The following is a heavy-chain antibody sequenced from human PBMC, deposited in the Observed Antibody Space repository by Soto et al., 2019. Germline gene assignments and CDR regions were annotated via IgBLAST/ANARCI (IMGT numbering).Heavy chain of an antibody. D-gene: IGHD1-26*01. V-gene: IGHV1-69*13. CDR3: VADPVGALGY. CDR1: GGTFSSYA. Sequence: ASVKVSCKASGGTFSSYAISWVRQAPGQGLERMGGIIPIFGTANYAQKFQGRVTITADESTSTAYMELSSLRSEDTAVYYCVADPVGALGYWGQGTLVTVSS. CDR2: IIPIFGTA. J-gene: IGHJ4*02.